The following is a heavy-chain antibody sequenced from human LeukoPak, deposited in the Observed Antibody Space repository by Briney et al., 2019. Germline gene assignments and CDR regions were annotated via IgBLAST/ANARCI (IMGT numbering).Heavy chain of an antibody. V-gene: IGHV4-38-2*02. J-gene: IGHJ4*02. D-gene: IGHD5-12*01. CDR3: ARRWIQQYYFDY. CDR1: GYSISSGYY. Sequence: SETLSLTCTVSGYSISSGYYWGWIRQPPGKGLEWIGRIYHSGSTYYNPSLKSRVTISVDTSKNQFSLKLSSVTAADTAVYYCARRWIQQYYFDYWGQGTLVTVSS. CDR2: IYHSGST.